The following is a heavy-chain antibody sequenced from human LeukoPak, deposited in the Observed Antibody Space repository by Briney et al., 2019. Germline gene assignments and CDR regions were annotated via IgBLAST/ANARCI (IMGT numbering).Heavy chain of an antibody. CDR1: GFTFSNYW. D-gene: IGHD1-26*01. J-gene: IGHJ6*03. CDR2: INSDGSST. CDR3: ARVSSGSYFGYYYYYMDV. Sequence: GGSLRLSCAASGFTFSNYWMHWVRQAPGKGLVWVSRINSDGSSTSYADSVKGRFTISGDNAKNTLYLQMNSLRAEDTAVYYCARVSSGSYFGYYYYYMDVWGKGTTATVSS. V-gene: IGHV3-74*01.